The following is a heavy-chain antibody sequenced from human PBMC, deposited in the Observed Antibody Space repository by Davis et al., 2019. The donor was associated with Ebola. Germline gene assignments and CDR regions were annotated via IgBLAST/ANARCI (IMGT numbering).Heavy chain of an antibody. CDR1: GYTFTSYG. CDR3: AREGYSYGYTEGWFDP. V-gene: IGHV1-69*13. D-gene: IGHD5-18*01. J-gene: IGHJ5*02. Sequence: AASVKVSCKASGYTFTSYGISWVRQAPGQGLEWMGGIIPIFGTANYAQKFQGRVTITADESTSTAYMELSSLRSEDTAVYYCAREGYSYGYTEGWFDPWGQGTLVTVSS. CDR2: IIPIFGTA.